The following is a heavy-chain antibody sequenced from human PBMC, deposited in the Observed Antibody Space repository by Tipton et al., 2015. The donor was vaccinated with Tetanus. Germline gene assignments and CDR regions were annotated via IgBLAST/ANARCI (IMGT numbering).Heavy chain of an antibody. V-gene: IGHV5-51*01. Sequence: VQLVQSGGEVKKPGESLKISCKGSGYIFTNYWIGWVRQKPGKGLEWMGIIYPGDSDTRYSPSFQDQVTIPVDKSINTAYLQWSSLKASGTSMFYCARAHCSDGVCNFDFWGQGALVTVAS. CDR3: ARAHCSDGVCNFDF. D-gene: IGHD2-15*01. CDR1: GYIFTNYW. J-gene: IGHJ4*02. CDR2: IYPGDSDT.